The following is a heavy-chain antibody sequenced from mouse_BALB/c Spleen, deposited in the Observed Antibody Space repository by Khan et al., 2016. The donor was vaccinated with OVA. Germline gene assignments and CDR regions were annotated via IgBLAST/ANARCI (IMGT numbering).Heavy chain of an antibody. V-gene: IGHV5-6*01. J-gene: IGHJ3*01. CDR3: ASHLTGSFAY. D-gene: IGHD4-1*01. CDR1: GFTFSSYS. Sequence: EVQLVESGGDLVKPGGSLKLSCAASGFTFSSYSMSWVRPTPDKRLEWVATISSDGDYTYFPDSVKVRFTISRDNAKNTLNLQMSSLKSEDTALYYCASHLTGSFAYWGQGTLVTVSA. CDR2: ISSDGDYT.